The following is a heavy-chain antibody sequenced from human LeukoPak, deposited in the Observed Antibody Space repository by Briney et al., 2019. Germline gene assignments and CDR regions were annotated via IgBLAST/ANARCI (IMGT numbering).Heavy chain of an antibody. CDR1: GGSISSYY. CDR2: IYYGGST. CDR3: ARHDSSGYPYYFDY. J-gene: IGHJ4*02. Sequence: SETLSLTCTVSGGSISSYYWSWIRQPPGKGLEWIGYIYYGGSTNYNPSLKSRVTISVDTSKNQFSLKLSSVTAADTAVYYCARHDSSGYPYYFDYWGQGTLVTVSS. V-gene: IGHV4-59*08. D-gene: IGHD3-22*01.